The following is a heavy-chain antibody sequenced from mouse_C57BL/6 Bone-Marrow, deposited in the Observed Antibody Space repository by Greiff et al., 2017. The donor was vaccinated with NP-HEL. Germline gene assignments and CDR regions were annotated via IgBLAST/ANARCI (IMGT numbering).Heavy chain of an antibody. CDR3: ARSGWLLLAWFAY. CDR2: IYPRSGNT. J-gene: IGHJ3*01. D-gene: IGHD2-3*01. Sequence: QVQLQQPGAELARPGASVKLSCKASGYTFTSYGISWVKQRTGQGLEWIGEIYPRSGNTYYNEKFKGKATLTADKSSSTAYMELRSLTSEDSAVYFCARSGWLLLAWFAYWGQGTLVTVSA. CDR1: GYTFTSYG. V-gene: IGHV1-81*01.